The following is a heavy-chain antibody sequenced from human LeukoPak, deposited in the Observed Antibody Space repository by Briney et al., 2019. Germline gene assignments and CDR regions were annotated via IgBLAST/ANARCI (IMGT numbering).Heavy chain of an antibody. V-gene: IGHV4-34*01. D-gene: IGHD3-10*01. CDR2: IHHDGRT. CDR1: GGSLSGHY. CDR3: ARHRASGEYYYYYYYMDV. J-gene: IGHJ6*03. Sequence: SETLALTCAVYGGSLSGHYWSWIRQSPGKGLEWIGDIHHDGRTKYSPSLKSRVSILLDTSKNEVSLRLTPVTAADTALYYCARHRASGEYYYYYYYMDVWGKGTTVTVSS.